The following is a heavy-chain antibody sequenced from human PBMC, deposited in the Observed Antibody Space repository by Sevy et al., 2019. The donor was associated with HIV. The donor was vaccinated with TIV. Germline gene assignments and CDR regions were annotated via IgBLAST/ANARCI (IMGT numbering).Heavy chain of an antibody. V-gene: IGHV3-48*03. Sequence: GGSLRLSCEASGFTFRSYEMNWVRQAPGKGLEWLSYISPGGRTIYYTNSVKGRFTISRDNAKNSVHLQMNSLRDEDTGVYYCATSRRDDYNYYFEYWGQGTLVTVSS. D-gene: IGHD4-4*01. CDR1: GFTFRSYE. CDR3: ATSRRDDYNYYFEY. CDR2: ISPGGRTI. J-gene: IGHJ4*02.